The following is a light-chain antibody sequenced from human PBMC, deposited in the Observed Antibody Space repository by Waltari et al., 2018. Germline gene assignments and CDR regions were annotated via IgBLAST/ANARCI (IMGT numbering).Light chain of an antibody. CDR1: QAISIY. V-gene: IGKV1-39*01. J-gene: IGKJ2*02. CDR3: QQSFSAPRT. CDR2: AAS. Sequence: DITMTQYPSSLFASVGDRITITCRASQAISIYLNWYQQKLGKAPKLLIDAASTLQSGVPSRFSGSGSGTEFTLTITGLQPEEFATYYWQQSFSAPRTVGQGTSLEIK.